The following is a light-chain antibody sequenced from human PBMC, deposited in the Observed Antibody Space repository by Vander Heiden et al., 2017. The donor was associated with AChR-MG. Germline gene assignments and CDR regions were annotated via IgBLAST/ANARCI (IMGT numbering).Light chain of an antibody. CDR3: QSYDSNLGGSI. J-gene: IGLJ2*01. CDR2: GDS. CDR1: GSNIGAVND. V-gene: IGLV1-40*01. Sequence: QSVLPPPPSVSGAPGQRATISCAGGGSNIGAVNDVKWYQQRLPGPAPKLLIYGDSNRPSGVPDRFSGSRSGTSASLAITGLQADDEGYYYCQSYDSNLGGSIFGGGTKLTVL.